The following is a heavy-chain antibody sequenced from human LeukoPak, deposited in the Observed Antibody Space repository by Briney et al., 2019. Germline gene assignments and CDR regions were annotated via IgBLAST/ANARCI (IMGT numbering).Heavy chain of an antibody. Sequence: GGSLRLSCAASGFTFSDYWMTWVRQAPGKGLEWVANIKEDESEKYYVGSVEGRFTISRDNAKDSLYLQMNRLGAEDSAVYYCARVKWLPLSRSLDVWGQGTTVTVSS. V-gene: IGHV3-7*01. D-gene: IGHD3-10*01. CDR3: ARVKWLPLSRSLDV. J-gene: IGHJ6*02. CDR2: IKEDESEK. CDR1: GFTFSDYW.